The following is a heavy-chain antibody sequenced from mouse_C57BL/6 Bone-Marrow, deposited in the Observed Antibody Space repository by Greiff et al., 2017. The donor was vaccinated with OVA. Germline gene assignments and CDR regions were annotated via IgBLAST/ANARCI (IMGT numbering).Heavy chain of an antibody. CDR2: IDPSDSYT. V-gene: IGHV1-69*01. CDR1: GYTFTSYW. Sequence: QVQLQQPGAELVMPGASVKLSCKASGYTFTSYWMHWVKQRPGQGLEWIGEIDPSDSYTNYNQKFKGKSTLTVDKSSSTAYMQLSSLTSEDSAVYYCAIITTVVARYFDVWGTGTRVTVSS. D-gene: IGHD1-1*01. CDR3: AIITTVVARYFDV. J-gene: IGHJ1*03.